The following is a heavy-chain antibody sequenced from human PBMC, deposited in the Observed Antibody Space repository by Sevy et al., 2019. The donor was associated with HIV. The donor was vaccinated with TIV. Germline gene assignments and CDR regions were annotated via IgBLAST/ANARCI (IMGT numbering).Heavy chain of an antibody. V-gene: IGHV4-39*01. Sequence: SETLSLTCTVSGVSISGGAYYWGWIRQPPGKGLEGIGRISYTGSTYYNPSLKSRVTISVDTAKSQFSLKLTSVTAGDTAGDYSARRGDNNWFDPWGQGTLVTVSS. CDR3: ARRGDNNWFDP. J-gene: IGHJ5*02. CDR1: GVSISGGAYY. D-gene: IGHD2-15*01. CDR2: ISYTGST.